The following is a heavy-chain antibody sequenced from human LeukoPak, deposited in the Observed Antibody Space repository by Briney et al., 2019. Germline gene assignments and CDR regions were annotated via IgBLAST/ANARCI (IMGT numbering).Heavy chain of an antibody. D-gene: IGHD2-15*01. V-gene: IGHV1-46*01. Sequence: ASVKVSCKASGYTFTGYYMHWVRQAPGQGLEWMGWINPNSGSTSYAQKFQGRVTMTRDMSTSTVYMELSSLRSEDTAVYYCARTLAPYCSGGSCYSLSLDYWGQGTLVTVSS. J-gene: IGHJ4*02. CDR1: GYTFTGYY. CDR3: ARTLAPYCSGGSCYSLSLDY. CDR2: INPNSGST.